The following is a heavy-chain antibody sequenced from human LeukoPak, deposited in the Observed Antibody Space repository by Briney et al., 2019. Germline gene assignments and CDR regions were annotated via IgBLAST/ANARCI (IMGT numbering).Heavy chain of an antibody. CDR1: GFSVSSCY. CDR3: ARGGGHSDSWGTALNMDV. V-gene: IGHV3-53*01. Sequence: GSLRLSCAASGFSVSSCYIYWVRQAPGKGLEWVSFIHRDEKTYYADSVKGRFTISRDNFKNTLYLQMNSLGADDTAVYYCARGGGHSDSWGTALNMDVWGQGTTVTVSS. J-gene: IGHJ6*02. CDR2: IHRDEKT. D-gene: IGHD3-22*01.